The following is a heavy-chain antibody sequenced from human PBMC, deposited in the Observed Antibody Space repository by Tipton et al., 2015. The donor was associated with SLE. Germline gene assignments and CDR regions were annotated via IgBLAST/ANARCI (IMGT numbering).Heavy chain of an antibody. D-gene: IGHD4-23*01. V-gene: IGHV1-46*01. CDR3: ARGAGVVTLFDF. CDR1: GYTFTSYY. Sequence: QLVQSGAEVKKPGASVRLSCKASGYTFTSYYMNWVRQAPGQGLEWIGIIYPRGGSTTYAQKFQGSVTMTSDTSTSTVYMELSSLKSEDTAVYFCARGAGVVTLFDFWGQGTLVTVSS. CDR2: IYPRGGST. J-gene: IGHJ4*02.